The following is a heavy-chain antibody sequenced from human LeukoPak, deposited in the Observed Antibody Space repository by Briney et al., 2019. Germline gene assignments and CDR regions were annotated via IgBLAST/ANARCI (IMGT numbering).Heavy chain of an antibody. D-gene: IGHD3-3*01. CDR2: ISWNSGSI. CDR1: GFTFDDYA. CDR3: EKDRAIFGVGGAFDI. V-gene: IGHV3-9*03. J-gene: IGHJ3*02. Sequence: GRSLRLSCAASGFTFDDYAMHWVRQAPGKGLEWVSGISWNSGSIGYADSVKGRFTISRDNAKNSLYLQMNSLRAEGMALYYCEKDRAIFGVGGAFDIWGQGTMVTVSS.